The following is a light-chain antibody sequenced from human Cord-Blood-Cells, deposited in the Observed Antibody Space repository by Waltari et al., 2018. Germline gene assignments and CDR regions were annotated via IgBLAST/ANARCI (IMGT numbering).Light chain of an antibody. CDR3: CSYAGSYTWV. CDR1: SSDVGGYNY. Sequence: QSALTHPRSVSGSPGQSVTISCTGTSSDVGGYNYVSWYQQHPGKAPKLMIYDVSKRPSGFPDRFSGSKSGNTASLTISGLQAEDEADYYCCSYAGSYTWVFGGGTKLTVL. V-gene: IGLV2-11*01. CDR2: DVS. J-gene: IGLJ3*02.